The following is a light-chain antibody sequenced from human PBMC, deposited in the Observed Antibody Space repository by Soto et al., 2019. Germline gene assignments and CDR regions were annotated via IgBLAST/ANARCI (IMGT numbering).Light chain of an antibody. CDR3: QQYGSSPRT. CDR2: GAS. V-gene: IGKV3-20*01. CDR1: QSVSSSY. Sequence: EIVLPTSPGTLSLSPGERATLSGRASQSVSSSYLAWYQQKPGQAHRLLIYGASSRATGIPDRFSGSGSGTDFTLTISRLEPEDFAVYYCQQYGSSPRTFGKGNKVDIK. J-gene: IGKJ1*01.